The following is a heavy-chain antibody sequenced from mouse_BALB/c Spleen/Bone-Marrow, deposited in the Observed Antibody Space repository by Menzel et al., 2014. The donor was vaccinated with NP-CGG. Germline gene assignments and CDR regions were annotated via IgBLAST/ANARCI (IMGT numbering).Heavy chain of an antibody. CDR3: ARGLYYVAYGPGFAY. CDR1: GFTFSNYG. V-gene: IGHV5-6-3*01. J-gene: IGHJ3*01. D-gene: IGHD2-13*01. Sequence: EVQLQESGGGLVQPGGSLKLSCAASGFTFSNYGMSWVCQTPDKRLDLVATINSNGGTTYYPDSVKGRFTISRDNAKNTPYLQMSSLKSEDTAMYFCARGLYYVAYGPGFAYWGQGTLVTVSA. CDR2: INSNGGTT.